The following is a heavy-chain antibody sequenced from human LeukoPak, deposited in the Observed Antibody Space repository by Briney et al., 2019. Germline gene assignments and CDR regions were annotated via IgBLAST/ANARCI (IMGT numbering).Heavy chain of an antibody. CDR1: GFTFSSYT. D-gene: IGHD6-13*01. CDR3: ARVPEKIAAAGYKIYYFDY. Sequence: GGSLRLSCAASGFTFSSYTMNWVRQAPGKGLEWVSFISSSSSYIYYADSVKGRFTISRDNANNSLYLQMNSLRAEDTAGYYCARVPEKIAAAGYKIYYFDYWGQGTLVTVSS. J-gene: IGHJ4*02. V-gene: IGHV3-21*01. CDR2: ISSSSSYI.